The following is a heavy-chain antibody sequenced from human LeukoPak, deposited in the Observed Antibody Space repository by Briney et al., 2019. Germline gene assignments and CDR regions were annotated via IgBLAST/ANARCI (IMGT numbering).Heavy chain of an antibody. CDR1: GGSIRGYY. CDR2: IYYSGST. D-gene: IGHD1-26*01. J-gene: IGHJ6*02. V-gene: IGHV4-59*12. Sequence: SETLSLTCTVSGGSIRGYYWSWIRQPPGKGLEWIGYIYYSGSTNYNPSLKSRVTISVDTSKNQFSLKLSSVTAADTAVYYCARGSSGSYRYYYYGMDVWGQGTTVTVSS. CDR3: ARGSSGSYRYYYYGMDV.